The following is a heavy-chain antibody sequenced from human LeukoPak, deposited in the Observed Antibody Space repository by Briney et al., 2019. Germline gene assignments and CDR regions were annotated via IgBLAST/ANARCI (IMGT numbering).Heavy chain of an antibody. CDR1: GFTFSSYG. D-gene: IGHD1-26*01. CDR2: IRYDGSNK. CDR3: AKDRLGGSYYYYYMDV. V-gene: IGHV3-30*02. J-gene: IGHJ6*03. Sequence: GGSLRLSCAASGFTFSSYGMHWVRQAPGKGLEWVAFIRYDGSNKYYADSVKGRFTISRDNSKNTLYLQMNSLRAEDTAVYYCAKDRLGGSYYYYYMDVWGKGTTVTVSS.